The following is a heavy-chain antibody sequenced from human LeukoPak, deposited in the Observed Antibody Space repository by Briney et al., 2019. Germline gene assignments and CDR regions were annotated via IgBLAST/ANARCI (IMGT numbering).Heavy chain of an antibody. V-gene: IGHV3-64*02. D-gene: IGHD1-14*01. CDR2: IGAAGAHT. CDR1: GFRFSCHD. CDR3: ARELGGTKTGGFDI. J-gene: IGHJ3*02. Sequence: GGSLRLSCAASGFRFSCHDMHWVRQAPGKGLEFVSSIGAAGAHTFYADSVKGRFTISRDNFQSTMYLQMDGLRPEDSAVYYCARELGGTKTGGFDIWGQGTVVTVSS.